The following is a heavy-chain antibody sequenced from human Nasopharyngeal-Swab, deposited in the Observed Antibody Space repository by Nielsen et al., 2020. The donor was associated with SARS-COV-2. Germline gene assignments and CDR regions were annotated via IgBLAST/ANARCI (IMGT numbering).Heavy chain of an antibody. J-gene: IGHJ6*03. CDR2: IKQDGSEK. Sequence: VRQAPGKGLEWVANIKQDGSEKYYVDSVKGRFTISRDNAKNSLYLQMNSLRAEDTAVEYGAREEKKGRGQRGRKERGKG. D-gene: IGHD3-10*01. V-gene: IGHV3-7*01. CDR3: AREEKKGRGQRGRKE.